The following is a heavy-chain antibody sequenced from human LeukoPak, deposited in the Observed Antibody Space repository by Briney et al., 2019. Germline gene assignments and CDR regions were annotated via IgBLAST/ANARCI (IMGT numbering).Heavy chain of an antibody. D-gene: IGHD1-26*01. Sequence: SVKVSCKASGYTFTSYDINWVRQATGQGLEWMGWINPNSGGTNYAQKFQGRVTMTRDTSISTAYMELSRLRSDDTAVYYCARASGSYVFDYWGQGTLVTVSS. CDR3: ARASGSYVFDY. CDR2: INPNSGGT. V-gene: IGHV1-2*02. CDR1: GYTFTSYD. J-gene: IGHJ4*02.